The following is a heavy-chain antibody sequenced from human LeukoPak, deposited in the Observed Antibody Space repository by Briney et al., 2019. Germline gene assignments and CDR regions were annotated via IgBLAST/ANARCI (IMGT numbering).Heavy chain of an antibody. D-gene: IGHD3-22*01. Sequence: GGSLRLSCAASAFTFSSYAMSWVRQAPGKGLEWVSAVSGSGGRTNYADSVKGRFTISRDNSKNTLYLQMNSLRAEDTAVYYCAKGLTPYDTNPPFDPWGQGTLVTVSS. V-gene: IGHV3-23*01. CDR2: VSGSGGRT. CDR3: AKGLTPYDTNPPFDP. J-gene: IGHJ5*02. CDR1: AFTFSSYA.